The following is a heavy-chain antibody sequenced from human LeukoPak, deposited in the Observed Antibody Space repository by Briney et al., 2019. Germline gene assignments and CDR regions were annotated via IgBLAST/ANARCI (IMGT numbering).Heavy chain of an antibody. Sequence: PGGSLRLSCAASGLXFSDYSMTWVRRAPGKGLFWVSGISAGGGSTYYADSVKGRFTISRDNSRNTLYLQMNSLRAEDTAVYYCAKDAAGPEYWGQGTLVTVSS. V-gene: IGHV3-23*01. CDR2: ISAGGGST. J-gene: IGHJ4*02. CDR1: GLXFSDYS. D-gene: IGHD6-13*01. CDR3: AKDAAGPEY.